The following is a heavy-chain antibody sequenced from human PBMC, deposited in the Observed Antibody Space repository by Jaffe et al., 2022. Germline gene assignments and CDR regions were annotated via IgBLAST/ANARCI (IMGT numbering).Heavy chain of an antibody. Sequence: EVQLLESGGGLVQPGGSLRLSCEASGFTFSNYAMSWVRQAPGKGLEWVSGISGSGGTTYYTDSVKGRFTISRDNSKNTLYLQMNSLRAEDTAVYYCAKVNGDYRRYYYYMDVWGKGTTVTVSS. CDR1: GFTFSNYA. D-gene: IGHD4-17*01. J-gene: IGHJ6*03. CDR2: ISGSGGTT. V-gene: IGHV3-23*01. CDR3: AKVNGDYRRYYYYMDV.